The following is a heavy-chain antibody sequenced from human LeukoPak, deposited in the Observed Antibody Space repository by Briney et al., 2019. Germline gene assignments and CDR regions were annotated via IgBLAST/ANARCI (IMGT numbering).Heavy chain of an antibody. CDR3: ARPAVAGPTYYYYGMDV. V-gene: IGHV3-64*01. CDR2: TSSDGGST. Sequence: AGSLRLSCAASGFTFSGYAMHWVRQAPGKGLEYVSSTSSDGGSTSYANSLKGRFTISRDNSTNTLYLQMGSLRAEDMAVYYCARPAVAGPTYYYYGMDVWGQGTTVTVSS. J-gene: IGHJ6*02. CDR1: GFTFSGYA. D-gene: IGHD6-19*01.